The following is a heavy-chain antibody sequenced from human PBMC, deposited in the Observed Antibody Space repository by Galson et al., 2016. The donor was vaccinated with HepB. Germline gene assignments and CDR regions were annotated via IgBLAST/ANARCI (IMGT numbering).Heavy chain of an antibody. J-gene: IGHJ3*01. CDR1: GFSLSSARMG. CDR2: IFWNDEE. CDR3: ARIHLNALSGRPDAFDV. V-gene: IGHV2-26*02. D-gene: IGHD1-26*01. Sequence: PALVKPTQTLTLTCTVSGFSLSSARMGVSWIRQPPGKALEWLAQIFWNDEESYSTSLKSRLTISRDTSKNQVVLSMTNMDPVDTATYYCARIHLNALSGRPDAFDVWGQGTVVTVSS.